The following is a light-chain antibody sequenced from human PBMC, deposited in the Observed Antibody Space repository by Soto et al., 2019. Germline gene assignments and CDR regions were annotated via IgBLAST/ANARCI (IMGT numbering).Light chain of an antibody. CDR2: GAS. CDR3: QQYGTSPFT. V-gene: IGKV3-20*01. J-gene: IGKJ3*01. CDR1: ESVSSNY. Sequence: EIVLTQSPGTLSLSPGEGATLSCRASESVSSNYLAWYQQKPGQPPRLLIYGASSRATGIPDRFSGSGSGTDFTLIISRLEPEDFAVFCCQQYGTSPFTFGPGTKVDIK.